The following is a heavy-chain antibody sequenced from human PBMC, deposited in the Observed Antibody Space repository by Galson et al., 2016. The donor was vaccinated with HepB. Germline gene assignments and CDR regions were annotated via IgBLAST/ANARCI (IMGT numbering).Heavy chain of an antibody. V-gene: IGHV1-18*01. Sequence: VKVSCKASGYTFTSYGISWVRQAPGQGLEWMGWISPYNGDTNYAQKLQGRVTVTTDTSASTAYMELRSLRSDDTAVYYCARGGGSAYYGMDVWGQGTTVTVSS. CDR1: GYTFTSYG. J-gene: IGHJ6*02. D-gene: IGHD1-26*01. CDR3: ARGGGSAYYGMDV. CDR2: ISPYNGDT.